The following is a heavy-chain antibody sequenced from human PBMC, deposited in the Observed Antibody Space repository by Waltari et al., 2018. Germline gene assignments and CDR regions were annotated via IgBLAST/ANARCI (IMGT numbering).Heavy chain of an antibody. CDR1: GYHFTGHV. V-gene: IGHV1-2*02. Sequence: QVHLVQSGAEVKKPGASVTVSCQASGYHFTGHVLHLVRRASGQGLEWVGSVNPNTVDTYSAQKFEGRVTMTRDTSISTAYLDLSRLTSDDTAVYYCARVLYDFWGGYHPNDVFDFWGQGTVVIVSS. J-gene: IGHJ3*01. CDR3: ARVLYDFWGGYHPNDVFDF. D-gene: IGHD3-3*01. CDR2: VNPNTVDT.